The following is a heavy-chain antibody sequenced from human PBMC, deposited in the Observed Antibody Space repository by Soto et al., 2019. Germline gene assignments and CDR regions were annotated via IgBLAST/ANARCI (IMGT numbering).Heavy chain of an antibody. CDR3: ARGPYYDLIWNYYYMDV. CDR1: GGSISGHY. Sequence: QVQLQESGPGLVKPSETLSLSCSVSGGSISGHYWSWVRQTPGKGLEWIGYMYYSGSTNYNPSLKRRVTSSVETSKNHFFRGLTSVTAADPAVYYCARGPYYDLIWNYYYMDVWGKGTTVTVSS. J-gene: IGHJ6*03. V-gene: IGHV4-59*08. CDR2: MYYSGST. D-gene: IGHD3-16*01.